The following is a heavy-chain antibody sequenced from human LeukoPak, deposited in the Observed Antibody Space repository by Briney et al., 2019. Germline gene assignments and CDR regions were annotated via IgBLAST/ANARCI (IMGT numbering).Heavy chain of an antibody. J-gene: IGHJ4*02. D-gene: IGHD1-1*01. Sequence: WGSLKLSCAASGFTFSNYWMHWVRQAPGKGPVWVSSINFDGTTTTYADYVKGRFTISRDNAKTTLYLQMNSLQVEDTALYYCARDLSWNQVDYWGQGTLVTVSS. CDR2: INFDGTTT. V-gene: IGHV3-74*01. CDR1: GFTFSNYW. CDR3: ARDLSWNQVDY.